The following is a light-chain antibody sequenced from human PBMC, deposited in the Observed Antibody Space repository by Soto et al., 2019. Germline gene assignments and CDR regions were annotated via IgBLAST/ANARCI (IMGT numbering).Light chain of an antibody. CDR1: QSVSSN. V-gene: IGKV3-20*01. CDR2: GAS. J-gene: IGKJ5*01. CDR3: QQYGSSST. Sequence: EIVLTQSPATLSVSPGERATLSCRASQSVSSNLAWYQQKPGQAPRLLIYGASSRPTGIPDRFSGSGSGTDFTLTISRLEPEDFAVYYCQQYGSSSTFGQGTR.